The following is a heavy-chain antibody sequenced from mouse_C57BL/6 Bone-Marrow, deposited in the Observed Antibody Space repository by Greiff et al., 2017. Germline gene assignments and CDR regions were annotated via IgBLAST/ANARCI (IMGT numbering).Heavy chain of an antibody. J-gene: IGHJ4*01. CDR1: GYTFTEYT. CDR2: FYPGRGSI. V-gene: IGHV1-62-2*01. CDR3: ARHEAYDYDDGDAMDY. Sequence: QVQLKQSGAELVKPGASVKLSCKASGYTFTEYTIHWVKQRSGQGLEWIGWFYPGRGSIKYNEKFKDKATLTADKSSSTVYMELSRLTSEDSAVYFCARHEAYDYDDGDAMDYWGQGTSVTVSS. D-gene: IGHD2-4*01.